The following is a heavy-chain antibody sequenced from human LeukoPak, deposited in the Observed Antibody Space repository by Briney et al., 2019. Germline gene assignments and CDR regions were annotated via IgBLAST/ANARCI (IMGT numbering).Heavy chain of an antibody. J-gene: IGHJ6*02. CDR1: GFNFKNYW. D-gene: IGHD5-18*01. CDR3: ARDPEESTAMPYGMDV. CDR2: IINDGSST. Sequence: SGGSLRLSCAASGFNFKNYWMHWVRQAPGKGLEWVSRIINDGSSTTYADSVKGRFTISRDNAKDTLYLQMNSLRVGDTAVYYCARDPEESTAMPYGMDVWGQGTTVTVSS. V-gene: IGHV3-74*01.